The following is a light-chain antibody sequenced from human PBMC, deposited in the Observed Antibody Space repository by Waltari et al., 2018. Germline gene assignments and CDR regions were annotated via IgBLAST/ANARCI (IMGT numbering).Light chain of an antibody. J-gene: IGLJ3*02. Sequence: QSALTQPPSASESPGQSVTISCTGTSSDVGGYNLVSWYQQHPGKAPKVIIHEVSERPSGVPDRFSGSKSGNTASLTVSGLQAEDEADYYCSSYAGSNNFEVFGGGTKLTVL. CDR2: EVS. CDR1: SSDVGGYNL. V-gene: IGLV2-8*01. CDR3: SSYAGSNNFEV.